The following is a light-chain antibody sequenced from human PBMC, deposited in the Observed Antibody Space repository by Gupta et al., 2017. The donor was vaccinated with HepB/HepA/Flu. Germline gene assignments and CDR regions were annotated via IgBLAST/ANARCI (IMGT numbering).Light chain of an antibody. CDR2: WAS. CDR3: QQYYTTWT. CDR1: QSVLYKSNNNNY. V-gene: IGKV4-1*01. Sequence: DIVMTQSPDSLAVSLGERATINCKSSQSVLYKSNNNNYLAWYQQKPGQPPELLIYWASTRESGVPDRFSGSGSGTDFTLTTTSLQAEDVAVYYCQQYYTTWTFGQGTKVEIK. J-gene: IGKJ1*01.